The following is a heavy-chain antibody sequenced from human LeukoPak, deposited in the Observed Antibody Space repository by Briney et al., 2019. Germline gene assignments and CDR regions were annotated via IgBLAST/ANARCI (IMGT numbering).Heavy chain of an antibody. CDR1: DGAIGTYY. D-gene: IGHD4-17*01. Sequence: SETLSHTCTVSDGAIGTYYWSWIRQTPGKGLEWIGYIYYSGSTNYNPSLESRVTISVDTSKNQFSLKLRSVTAADTAVYYCASYYGDGYYYMDVWGKGTTVTISS. CDR3: ASYYGDGYYYMDV. CDR2: IYYSGST. V-gene: IGHV4-59*01. J-gene: IGHJ6*03.